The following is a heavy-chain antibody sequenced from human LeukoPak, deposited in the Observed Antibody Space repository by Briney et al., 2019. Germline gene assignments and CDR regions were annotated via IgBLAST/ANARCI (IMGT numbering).Heavy chain of an antibody. D-gene: IGHD2-2*02. CDR1: GGSFSGYY. J-gene: IGHJ6*03. CDR2: IDHSGTT. CDR3: ATGRNGVVPAPILGVGPWYNYHYMDV. Sequence: PSETLSLTCVVYGGSFSGYYWSWTRQPPGKGLEWIGEIDHSGTTNYNPSLKSRVTMSVDTSKNQFSLMVSSVTAADTAVYYCATGRNGVVPAPILGVGPWYNYHYMDVWGKGTTVTVSS. V-gene: IGHV4-34*01.